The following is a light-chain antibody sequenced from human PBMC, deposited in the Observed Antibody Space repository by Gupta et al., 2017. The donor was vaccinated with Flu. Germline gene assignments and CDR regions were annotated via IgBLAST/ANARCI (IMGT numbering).Light chain of an antibody. CDR1: SSNIGSNT. Sequence: QSVLTQPPSASGTPGQRVNLPCSGSSSNIGSNTVNWYQQLPGTAPKLLIYSNNQRPSGVPDRFSGSKSGTSASLAISGLQSEDEADYYCAAWDDSLNGVFGTGTKVTVL. CDR2: SNN. J-gene: IGLJ1*01. V-gene: IGLV1-44*01. CDR3: AAWDDSLNGV.